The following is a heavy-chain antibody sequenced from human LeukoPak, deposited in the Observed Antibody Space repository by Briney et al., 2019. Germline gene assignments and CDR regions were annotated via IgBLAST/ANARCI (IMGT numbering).Heavy chain of an antibody. CDR1: GGSISSGGYY. Sequence: SQTLSLTCTVSGGSISSGGYYWSWIRQHPGKGLEWIGYIYYSGSTYYNPSLKSRVTISVDTSKNQFSLKLSSVTAADTAVYYCARGQINYDFWSGYYPFDYWGQGTLVTVSS. V-gene: IGHV4-31*03. D-gene: IGHD3-3*01. J-gene: IGHJ4*02. CDR3: ARGQINYDFWSGYYPFDY. CDR2: IYYSGST.